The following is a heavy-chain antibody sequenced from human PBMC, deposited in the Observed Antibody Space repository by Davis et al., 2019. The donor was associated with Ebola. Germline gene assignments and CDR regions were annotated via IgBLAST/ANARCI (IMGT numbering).Heavy chain of an antibody. J-gene: IGHJ4*02. V-gene: IGHV3-11*06. D-gene: IGHD3-22*01. CDR3: ARPSLRPDSSGYGY. CDR1: GFPFSDYY. Sequence: GESLKISCAASGFPFSDYYMSWIRQAPGKGLEWVSYISSSSSYTNYADSVKGRFTISRDNAKNSLYLQMNSLRAEDTAVYYCARPSLRPDSSGYGYWGQGTLGTVSS. CDR2: ISSSSSYT.